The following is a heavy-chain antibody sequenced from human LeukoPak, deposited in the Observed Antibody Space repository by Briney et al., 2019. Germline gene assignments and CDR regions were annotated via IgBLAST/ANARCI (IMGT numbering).Heavy chain of an antibody. CDR1: GFTFNIFG. J-gene: IGHJ4*02. D-gene: IGHD2-2*03. CDR3: AKDSGWILFDD. Sequence: GGSLRLSCAASGFTFNIFGMSWVRQAPGKGLEWVSSISGTYTSTYYADSVKGRFTISRDNSKNTLYLQMNSLRDEDTAVYYCAKDSGWILFDDWGQGTLVTVSS. V-gene: IGHV3-23*01. CDR2: ISGTYTST.